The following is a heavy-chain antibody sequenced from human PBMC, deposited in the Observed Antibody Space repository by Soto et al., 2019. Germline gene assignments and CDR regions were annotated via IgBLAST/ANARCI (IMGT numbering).Heavy chain of an antibody. V-gene: IGHV1-24*01. CDR3: ARDSDGDFDY. D-gene: IGHD4-17*01. CDR2: FDPEDGET. CDR1: GYTLTELS. J-gene: IGHJ4*02. Sequence: GASVKVSCKVSGYTLTELSMHWVRQAPGKGLEWMGGFDPEDGETIYAQKFLGRVTMTTDTSTSTAYMELRSLRSDDTAVYYCARDSDGDFDYWGQGTLVTVSS.